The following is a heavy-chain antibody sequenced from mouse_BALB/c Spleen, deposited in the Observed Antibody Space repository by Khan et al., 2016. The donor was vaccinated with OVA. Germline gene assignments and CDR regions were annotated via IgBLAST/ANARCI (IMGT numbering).Heavy chain of an antibody. Sequence: VQLQESGAELVKPGASVKLSCKTSGYTFTSYWIQWVKQRPGQGLGWIGQIFPGTDTTYYNENFKGKATLTVDTSSNTAYMQFSSLTSEDSAVYFCARGYFGNCEFAYWGQGTLVTVSP. CDR3: ARGYFGNCEFAY. CDR2: IFPGTDTT. V-gene: IGHV1S132*01. CDR1: GYTFTSYW. D-gene: IGHD2-1*01. J-gene: IGHJ3*01.